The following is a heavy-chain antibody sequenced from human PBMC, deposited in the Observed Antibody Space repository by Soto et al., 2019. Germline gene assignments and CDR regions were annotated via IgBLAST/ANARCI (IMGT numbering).Heavy chain of an antibody. CDR3: ARNEGFGEYLRQYGFHI. Sequence: GGSLRLSCAASGFTFSSYAMSWVRQAPRKGLEWVSALGGSGSNTYYADSVKGRFTISRDNSKNTLYLQMNSLRAEDTAVYYCARNEGFGEYLRQYGFHIWGQGTMVTVSS. V-gene: IGHV3-23*01. J-gene: IGHJ3*02. CDR1: GFTFSSYA. D-gene: IGHD3-10*01. CDR2: LGGSGSNT.